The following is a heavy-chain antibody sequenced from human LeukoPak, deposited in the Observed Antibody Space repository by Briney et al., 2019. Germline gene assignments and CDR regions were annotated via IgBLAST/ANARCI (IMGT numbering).Heavy chain of an antibody. CDR1: GYTFTSYD. CDR2: MNPNSGNT. Sequence: ASVNVSCQASGYTFTSYDINWVRQATGQGLEWMGWMNPNSGNTGYAQKFQGRVTMTRNTSISTAYMELSSLRSEDTAVYYCARAMYYDFWSGYPPFDYWGQGTLVTVSS. J-gene: IGHJ4*02. CDR3: ARAMYYDFWSGYPPFDY. V-gene: IGHV1-8*01. D-gene: IGHD3-3*01.